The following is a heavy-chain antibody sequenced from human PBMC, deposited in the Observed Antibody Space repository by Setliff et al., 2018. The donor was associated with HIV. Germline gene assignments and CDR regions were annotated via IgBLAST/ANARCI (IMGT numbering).Heavy chain of an antibody. CDR2: IYYSGST. CDR3: ARAKEGYGGWYYFDY. CDR1: GGSISSGDYY. Sequence: SETLSLTCTVSGGSISSGDYYWSWIRQPPGKGLEWIGYIYYSGSTYYNPSLKSRVTISVDPSKNQFSLKLSSVTAADTAVYYCARAKEGYGGWYYFDYWAQGTLVTVSS. V-gene: IGHV4-30-4*08. D-gene: IGHD6-19*01. J-gene: IGHJ4*02.